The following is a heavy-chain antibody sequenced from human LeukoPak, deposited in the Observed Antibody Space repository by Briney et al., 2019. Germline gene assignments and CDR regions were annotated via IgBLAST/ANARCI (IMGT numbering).Heavy chain of an antibody. CDR1: GDSISSGAYY. J-gene: IGHJ4*02. CDR2: IFYTGST. CDR3: ARGRSDAYNYGY. Sequence: SETLSLTCTVSGDSISSGAYYWSWIRQPPGKGLEWIGYIFYTGSTNSNPSLKSRVTITVDTSKNQFSLKLSSVTAADTAVYYCARGRSDAYNYGYWGQGTLVTVSS. D-gene: IGHD5-24*01. V-gene: IGHV4-61*08.